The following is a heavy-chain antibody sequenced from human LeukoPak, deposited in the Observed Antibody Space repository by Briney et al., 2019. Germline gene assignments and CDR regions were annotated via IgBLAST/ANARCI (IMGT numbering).Heavy chain of an antibody. CDR2: ISESGDTT. J-gene: IGHJ6*03. CDR1: GFTFSNYA. V-gene: IGHV3-23*01. Sequence: GGSLRLSCEVSGFTFSNYAMNWVRQAPGKGLEWVSSISESGDTTDYADSVKGRFTISRDNSKNTLYLQMNSLRAEDTAVYYCATTLLRASTYMDVWGKGTTVTVSS. D-gene: IGHD1-1*01. CDR3: ATTLLRASTYMDV.